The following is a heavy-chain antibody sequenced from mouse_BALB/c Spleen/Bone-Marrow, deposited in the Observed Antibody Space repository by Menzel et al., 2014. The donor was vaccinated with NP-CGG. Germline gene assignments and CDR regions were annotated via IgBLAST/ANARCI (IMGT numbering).Heavy chain of an antibody. J-gene: IGHJ4*01. V-gene: IGHV1S81*02. D-gene: IGHD2-1*01. CDR3: SRGGNFDVMDY. CDR2: INPSNGVN. CDR1: GYTFTSYY. Sequence: VQLQQSGAELVKPGASVKLSCKASGYTFTSYYMYWVKQRPGQGLEWIGGINPSNGVNNFNEKFKSKASLTVDKSSSTAYMQLSSLTSEDSAAYYCSRGGNFDVMDYWGQGISVTVSS.